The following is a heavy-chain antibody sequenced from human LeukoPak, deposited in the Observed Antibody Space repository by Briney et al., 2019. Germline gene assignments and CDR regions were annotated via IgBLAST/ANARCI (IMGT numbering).Heavy chain of an antibody. Sequence: GGSLRLSCAASGFTFSSYWMHWVRQAPGKGLVWVSRINSDASSTTYADSVKGRFTISRDNAKNTLYLQMNSLRAEDTAVYYCARVRYCSDGSCYGRNTRNDYWGQGTLVTVSS. J-gene: IGHJ4*02. CDR1: GFTFSSYW. V-gene: IGHV3-74*01. CDR2: INSDASST. D-gene: IGHD2-15*01. CDR3: ARVRYCSDGSCYGRNTRNDY.